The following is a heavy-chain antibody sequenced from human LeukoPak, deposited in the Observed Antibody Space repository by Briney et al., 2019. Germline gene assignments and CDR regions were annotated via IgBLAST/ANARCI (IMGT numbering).Heavy chain of an antibody. J-gene: IGHJ4*02. V-gene: IGHV4-59*08. CDR3: ARTYYDFWSGYYIDY. D-gene: IGHD3-3*01. CDR1: GGSISSYY. CDR2: IYYSGSI. Sequence: SETLSLTCTVSGGSISSYYWSWIRQPPGKGLEWIGYIYYSGSINCNPSLKSRVTISVDTSKNQFSLKLSSVTAADTAVYYCARTYYDFWSGYYIDYWGQGTLVTVSS.